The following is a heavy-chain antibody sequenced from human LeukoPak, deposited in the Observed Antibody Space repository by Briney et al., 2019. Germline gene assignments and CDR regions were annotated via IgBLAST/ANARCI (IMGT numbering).Heavy chain of an antibody. CDR2: IYYRGST. Sequence: PSETLSLTCTVSGGSISSYYWSWIRQPPGKGLEWIGYIYYRGSTNYNPSLKSRVTISVDTSKNQFSLKLSSVTAADTAVYYCARSHSSPMVRGVVDYWGQGTLVTVSS. V-gene: IGHV4-59*01. D-gene: IGHD3-10*01. J-gene: IGHJ4*02. CDR1: GGSISSYY. CDR3: ARSHSSPMVRGVVDY.